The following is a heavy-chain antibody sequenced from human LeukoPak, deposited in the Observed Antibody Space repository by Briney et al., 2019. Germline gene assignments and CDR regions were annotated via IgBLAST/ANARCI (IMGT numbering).Heavy chain of an antibody. CDR1: GYTLTELS. J-gene: IGHJ4*02. CDR3: ATEGGSYSTYVLGY. D-gene: IGHD1-26*01. V-gene: IGHV1-24*01. Sequence: SVKVYCKVSGYTLTELSMHWVRQARGKGLEWMGGFDPEDGETIYAQKFQGRVTMTEDTSTDTAYMELSSLRSEDTAVYYCATEGGSYSTYVLGYWGQGTLVTVSS. CDR2: FDPEDGET.